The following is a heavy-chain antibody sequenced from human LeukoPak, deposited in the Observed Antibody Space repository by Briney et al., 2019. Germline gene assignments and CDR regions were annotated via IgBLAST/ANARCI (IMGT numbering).Heavy chain of an antibody. CDR1: GGSISSSSYY. J-gene: IGHJ6*03. CDR3: AREYYYGSGSYLFYYYYYMDV. V-gene: IGHV4-39*07. CDR2: IYYSGST. D-gene: IGHD3-10*01. Sequence: SETLSLTCTVSGGSISSSSYYWGWIRQPPGKGLEWIGSIYYSGSTYYNPSLKSRVTISVDTSKNQFSLKLSSVTAADTAVYYCAREYYYGSGSYLFYYYYYMDVWGKGTTVTVSS.